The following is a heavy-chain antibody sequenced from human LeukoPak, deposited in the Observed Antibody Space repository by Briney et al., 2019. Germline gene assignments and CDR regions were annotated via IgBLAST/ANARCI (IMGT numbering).Heavy chain of an antibody. CDR3: AGVKVAGTRSFDY. J-gene: IGHJ4*02. V-gene: IGHV3-30-3*01. CDR2: ISYDGSNK. Sequence: GGSLRLSCAASGFTFSSYAMHWVRQAPGKGLKWVAVISYDGSNKYYADSVKGRFTISRDNSKNTLYLQMNSLRAEDTAVYYCAGVKVAGTRSFDYWGQGTLATVSS. CDR1: GFTFSSYA. D-gene: IGHD6-19*01.